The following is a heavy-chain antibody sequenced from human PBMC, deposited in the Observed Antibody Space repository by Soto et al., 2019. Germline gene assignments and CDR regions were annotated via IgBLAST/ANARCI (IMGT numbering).Heavy chain of an antibody. Sequence: GGSLRLSCAASGFTFSSYSMNWVRQAPGKGLEWVSYISSSSSTIYYADSVKGRFTISRDNAKNSLYLQMNSLRAEDTAVYYCARARRYCSGGSCYPTAFDIWGQGTMVTVSS. V-gene: IGHV3-48*01. CDR2: ISSSSSTI. J-gene: IGHJ3*02. CDR3: ARARRYCSGGSCYPTAFDI. CDR1: GFTFSSYS. D-gene: IGHD2-15*01.